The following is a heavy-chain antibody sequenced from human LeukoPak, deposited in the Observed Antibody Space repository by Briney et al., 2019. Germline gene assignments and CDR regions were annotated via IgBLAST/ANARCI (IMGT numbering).Heavy chain of an antibody. D-gene: IGHD2/OR15-2a*01. J-gene: IGHJ3*02. CDR2: INPNIGDT. CDR1: GYTFTRSY. Sequence: GASVKLSCKASGYTFTRSYIHWVREAPGQGLEGVGWINPNIGDTHHAQNFQGRVTMTRDTSISTASMDLSRLRSDDTAVYYCARAPKNHAYDIWGRGTMVTVSS. V-gene: IGHV1-2*02. CDR3: ARAPKNHAYDI.